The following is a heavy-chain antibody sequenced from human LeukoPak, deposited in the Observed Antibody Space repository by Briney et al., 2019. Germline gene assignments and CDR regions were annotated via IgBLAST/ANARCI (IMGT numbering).Heavy chain of an antibody. CDR2: INPSGGST. CDR3: ARAGGGSQRELPTPYYFDY. Sequence: ASVKVSCKASGYTFTSYYMHWVRQAPGQGLEWMGIINPSGGSTSYAQKFQGRVTMTRDMSTSTVYMELSSLRSEDTAVYYCARAGGGSQRELPTPYYFDYWGQGTLVTVSS. D-gene: IGHD1-26*01. CDR1: GYTFTSYY. V-gene: IGHV1-46*01. J-gene: IGHJ4*02.